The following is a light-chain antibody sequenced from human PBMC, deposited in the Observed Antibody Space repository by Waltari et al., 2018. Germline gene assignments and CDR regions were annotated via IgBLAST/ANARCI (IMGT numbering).Light chain of an antibody. CDR3: QQYYSSPFT. V-gene: IGKV4-1*01. CDR2: WAS. J-gene: IGKJ3*01. CDR1: QRVLFSSNNRNY. Sequence: DIVMTQSPDSLAVSLGERATLNRKSSQRVLFSSNNRNYLPWYQQKPGQSPKLVLYWASTRESGVPDRFSGSGSATDFTLTISSLQAEDVAVYYCQQYYSSPFTFGPGTKLEIK.